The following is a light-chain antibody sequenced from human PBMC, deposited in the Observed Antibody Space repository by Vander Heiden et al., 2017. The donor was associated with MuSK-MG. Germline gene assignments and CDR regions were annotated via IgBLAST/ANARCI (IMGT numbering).Light chain of an antibody. J-gene: IGLJ2*01. Sequence: QSALTQVASVSGSLGESITMSCTGTSDDIGAYNHVAWYQQHPGEAPKVLIYVASKGPSGVSNRFSVAQSGNTAFLTISGLQAEDEADYYCSSYSKTATLVFGGGTKVTVL. CDR2: VAS. CDR3: SSYSKTATLV. V-gene: IGLV2-14*03. CDR1: SDDIGAYNH.